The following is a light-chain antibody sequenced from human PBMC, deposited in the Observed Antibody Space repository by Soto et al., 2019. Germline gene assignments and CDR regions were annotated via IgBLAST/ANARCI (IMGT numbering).Light chain of an antibody. J-gene: IGLJ1*01. CDR2: EVT. Sequence: QSALTQPAAVSGSPGQSITISCTGTSSDIGSYDLVSWYQQHPGTAPKLIIYEVTRRPSGVSTRFSGSKSGNTASLTISGLQDEDEADYYCSLYTSSSTFYVYETATKVTVL. CDR1: SSDIGSYDL. CDR3: SLYTSSSTFYV. V-gene: IGLV2-14*02.